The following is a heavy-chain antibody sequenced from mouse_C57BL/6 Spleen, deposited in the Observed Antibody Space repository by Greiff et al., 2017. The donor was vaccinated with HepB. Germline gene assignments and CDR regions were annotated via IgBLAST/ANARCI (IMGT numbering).Heavy chain of an antibody. CDR3: ARRRDYDGGDYAMDY. D-gene: IGHD2-4*01. CDR1: GYAFSSYW. CDR2: IYPGDGDT. J-gene: IGHJ4*01. Sequence: QVQLKQSGAELVKPGASVKISCKASGYAFSSYWMNWVKQRPGKGLEWIGQIYPGDGDTNYNGKFKGKATLTADKSSSTAYMQLSSLTSEASAVYFCARRRDYDGGDYAMDYWGQGTSVTVSS. V-gene: IGHV1-80*01.